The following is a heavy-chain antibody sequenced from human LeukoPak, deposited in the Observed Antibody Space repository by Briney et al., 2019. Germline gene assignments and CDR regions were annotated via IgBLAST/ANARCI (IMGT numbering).Heavy chain of an antibody. D-gene: IGHD4-11*01. CDR2: IIPIFGTA. V-gene: IGHV1-69*13. Sequence: GASVKVSCQASGGTFSSYAISWVRQAPGQGGEWMGGIIPIFGTAHYAHKFQGRVTLTADESTRPAHMELSILRPEDTAGYYRARDKDGRVRGSVTLHYWGQGTLVTVSS. J-gene: IGHJ4*02. CDR3: ARDKDGRVRGSVTLHY. CDR1: GGTFSSYA.